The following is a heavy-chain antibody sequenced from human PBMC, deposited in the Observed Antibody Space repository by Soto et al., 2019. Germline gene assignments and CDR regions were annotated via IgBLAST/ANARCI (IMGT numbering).Heavy chain of an antibody. Sequence: GGSLRLSCAASGFTFSSYAMSWVRQAPGKGLEWVSAISGSGGSTYYADSVKGRFTISRDNSKNTLYLQMNSLRAEDTAVYYCAKDFATYSNFITGYYFDYWGQGTLVTVSS. CDR2: ISGSGGST. V-gene: IGHV3-23*01. CDR1: GFTFSSYA. D-gene: IGHD4-4*01. J-gene: IGHJ4*02. CDR3: AKDFATYSNFITGYYFDY.